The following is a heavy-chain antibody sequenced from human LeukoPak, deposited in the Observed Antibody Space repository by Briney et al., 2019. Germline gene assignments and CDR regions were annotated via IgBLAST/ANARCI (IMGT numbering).Heavy chain of an antibody. CDR2: INHSGST. D-gene: IGHD3-22*01. CDR3: ARASQAPPYYYDSSGLIDY. Sequence: PSETLSLTCAVYGGSFSGYYWSWIRQPPGKGLEWVGEINHSGSTNDNPSLKSRVTISVDTSKNQFSLKLSSVTAADTAVYYCARASQAPPYYYDSSGLIDYWGQGTLVTVSS. CDR1: GGSFSGYY. J-gene: IGHJ4*02. V-gene: IGHV4-34*01.